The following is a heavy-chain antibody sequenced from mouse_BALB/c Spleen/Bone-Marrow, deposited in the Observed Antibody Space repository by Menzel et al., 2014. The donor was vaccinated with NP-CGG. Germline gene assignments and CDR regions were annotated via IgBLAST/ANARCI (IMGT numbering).Heavy chain of an antibody. Sequence: VQLQQSGAEVVKPGASVKVSCKASGYTFTNYWMQWVKQRPGQGLEWIGEIEPSDSYTNYNQDFKGKATLTVDKSSSTAYMQLSSQTSEDSAVYYCARGRATVVSDYWGQGTSLTVSS. V-gene: IGHV1-69*02. CDR2: IEPSDSYT. D-gene: IGHD1-1*01. J-gene: IGHJ2*02. CDR3: ARGRATVVSDY. CDR1: GYTFTNYW.